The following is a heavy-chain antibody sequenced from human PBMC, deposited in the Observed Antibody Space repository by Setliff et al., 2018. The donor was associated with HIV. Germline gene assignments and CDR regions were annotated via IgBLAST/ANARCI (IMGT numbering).Heavy chain of an antibody. V-gene: IGHV4-39*07. CDR1: GETIRNGFYY. CDR3: ARNQGNSFGQGFDY. J-gene: IGHJ4*02. Sequence: SETLSLTCTVSGETIRNGFYYWHWMRQPPGKGLEWIGSIYYSGSSDYNPSLKSRITISVDMSRNQFSLVLSSVTAADTAVYYCARNQGNSFGQGFDYWGQGTLVTVSS. CDR2: IYYSGSS. D-gene: IGHD5-18*01.